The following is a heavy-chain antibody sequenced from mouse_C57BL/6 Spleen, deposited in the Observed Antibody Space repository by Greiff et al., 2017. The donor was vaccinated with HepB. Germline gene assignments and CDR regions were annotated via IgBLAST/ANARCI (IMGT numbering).Heavy chain of an antibody. Sequence: QVQLQQSGPGLVQPSQSLSITCTVSGFSLTSYGVHWVRQSPGKGLEWLGVIWSGGSTDYNAAFISRLSISKDNSKSQVFFKMNSLQADDTAIYYCARIGYYGNYGYAMDYWGQGTSVTVSS. CDR2: IWSGGST. D-gene: IGHD2-1*01. V-gene: IGHV2-2*01. CDR3: ARIGYYGNYGYAMDY. J-gene: IGHJ4*01. CDR1: GFSLTSYG.